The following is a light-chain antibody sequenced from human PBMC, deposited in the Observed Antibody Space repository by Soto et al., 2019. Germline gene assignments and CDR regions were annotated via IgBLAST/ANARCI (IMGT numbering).Light chain of an antibody. Sequence: IVLTHSPGTLSFSPGEIATLSCRASQSVSSNYLAWYQQKPGQAPRLLIYGASTRATGIPARFSGSGSGTEFTLTISSLQSEDFAVYYCQQYNNWLWTFGQGTKVDIK. V-gene: IGKV3-15*01. J-gene: IGKJ1*01. CDR1: QSVSSN. CDR2: GAS. CDR3: QQYNNWLWT.